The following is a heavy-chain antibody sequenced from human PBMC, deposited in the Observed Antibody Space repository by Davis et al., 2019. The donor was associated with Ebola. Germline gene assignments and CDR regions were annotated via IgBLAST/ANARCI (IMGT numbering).Heavy chain of an antibody. CDR2: IYHSESS. J-gene: IGHJ4*02. CDR3: ARLNTMIVVGGGLDY. D-gene: IGHD3-22*01. Sequence: SETLSLTCTVSGGSISSYYWSWIRQPPGKGLEWIGYIYHSESSNYNPSLKSRVTISVDTSKNQFSLELTSVTAADTAVYYCARLNTMIVVGGGLDYWGQGTLVTVSS. V-gene: IGHV4-59*08. CDR1: GGSISSYY.